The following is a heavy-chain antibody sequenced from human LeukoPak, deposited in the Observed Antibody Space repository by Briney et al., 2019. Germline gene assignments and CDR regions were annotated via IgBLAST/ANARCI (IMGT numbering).Heavy chain of an antibody. CDR1: GGSISTGDYS. V-gene: IGHV4-30-2*01. CDR2: IYRTGHT. Sequence: SQTLSLTCAVSGGSISTGDYSWNWLRQPPGKGLEWIGYIYRTGHTFYNPSLKSRFTMSVDRSKNQFSLRLTSVTAADTAVYYCARGFFVRENPGSWFDPWGQGTLVTVSS. D-gene: IGHD3-10*02. J-gene: IGHJ5*02. CDR3: ARGFFVRENPGSWFDP.